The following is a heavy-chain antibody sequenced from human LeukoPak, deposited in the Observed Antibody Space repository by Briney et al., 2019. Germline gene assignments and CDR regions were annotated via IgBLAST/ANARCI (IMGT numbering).Heavy chain of an antibody. CDR3: TWGYSYGFDY. CDR1: GFTVSRYY. D-gene: IGHD5-18*01. V-gene: IGHV3-15*01. J-gene: IGHJ4*02. Sequence: PGGSLRLSCAASGFTVSRYYMSWVRQAPGKGLEWVGRIKSKTDGGTTDYAAPVKGRFTISRDDSKNTLYLQMNSLKTEDTAVYYCTWGYSYGFDYWGQGTLVTVSS. CDR2: IKSKTDGGTT.